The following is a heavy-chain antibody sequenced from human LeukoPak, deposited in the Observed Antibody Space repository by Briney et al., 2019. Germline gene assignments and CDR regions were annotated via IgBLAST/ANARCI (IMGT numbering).Heavy chain of an antibody. J-gene: IGHJ4*02. CDR2: ISAYNGNT. Sequence: ASVKVSCKASGYTFTSYGISWVRQAPGQGLEWMGWISAYNGNTNYAQKLQGRVTMTTDTSTSTAYMELRRLRSDDTAVYYCARDQVYNSAQGVVDYWGQGTLVTVSS. CDR3: ARDQVYNSAQGVVDY. D-gene: IGHD6-19*01. V-gene: IGHV1-18*01. CDR1: GYTFTSYG.